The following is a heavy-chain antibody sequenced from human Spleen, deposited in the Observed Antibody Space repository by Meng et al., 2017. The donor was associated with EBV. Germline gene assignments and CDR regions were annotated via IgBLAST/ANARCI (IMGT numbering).Heavy chain of an antibody. D-gene: IGHD6-19*01. V-gene: IGHV4-61*01. CDR1: VASVSSSYYY. Sequence: QVQLQESGQGLLKPSDTPSLTCPVSVASVSSSYYYWSWIRQPPGRRLEWIGYVYNTGRGTNYNPSLNGRVTISVDTSKNQFSLKLISVTAADAAVYYCAGTYSSGWDYYFHYWGQGTLVTVSS. J-gene: IGHJ4*02. CDR3: AGTYSSGWDYYFHY. CDR2: VYNTGRGT.